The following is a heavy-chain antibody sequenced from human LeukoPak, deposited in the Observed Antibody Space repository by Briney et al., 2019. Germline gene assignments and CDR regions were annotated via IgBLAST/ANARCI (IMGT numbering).Heavy chain of an antibody. D-gene: IGHD6-13*01. Sequence: GGSLRLSCAASGFTFSSYSMNWVRQAPGKGLEWVSSISSSSSYISYADSVKGRFTISGDNAKNSLYLQMNSLRAEDTAVYYCARAAAGAYYMDVWGKGTTVTVSS. CDR1: GFTFSSYS. CDR3: ARAAAGAYYMDV. J-gene: IGHJ6*03. V-gene: IGHV3-21*01. CDR2: ISSSSSYI.